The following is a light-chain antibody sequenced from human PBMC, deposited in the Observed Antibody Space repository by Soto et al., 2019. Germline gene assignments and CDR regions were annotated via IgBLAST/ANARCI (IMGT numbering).Light chain of an antibody. Sequence: SVLTQPASGSGSPGQSITISCTGTSSDVGSYNLVSWYQQHPGKAPKLMISEVSKRPSGVSNRFSGSKSGSTASLTISGLQAEDEADYYCCSYTGSTTFYVFGTGTKVTVL. CDR3: CSYTGSTTFYV. CDR1: SSDVGSYNL. J-gene: IGLJ1*01. V-gene: IGLV2-23*02. CDR2: EVS.